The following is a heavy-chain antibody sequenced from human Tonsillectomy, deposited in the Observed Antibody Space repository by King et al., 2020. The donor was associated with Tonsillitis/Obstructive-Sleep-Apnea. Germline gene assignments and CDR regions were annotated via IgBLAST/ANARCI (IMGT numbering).Heavy chain of an antibody. CDR1: GFTFSNAW. CDR3: TTDHPYCGGDCYQAPPDY. CDR2: IKSKTDGGTT. Sequence: VQLVESGGGLVKPGGSLRLSCAASGFTFSNAWMSWVRQAPGKGLEWVGRIKSKTDGGTTDYAAPVKGRFTISRDDSKNTLYLQMNSLKTEDTAVYYCTTDHPYCGGDCYQAPPDYWGQGTLVTVSS. D-gene: IGHD2-21*01. J-gene: IGHJ4*02. V-gene: IGHV3-15*01.